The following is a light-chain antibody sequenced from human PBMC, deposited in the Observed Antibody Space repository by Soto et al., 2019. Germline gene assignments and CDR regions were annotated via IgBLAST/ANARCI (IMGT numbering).Light chain of an antibody. CDR2: VAS. CDR1: QSISSY. Sequence: DIQMTQSPSSLSASVGDRVTITCRASQSISSYLHGYQQKPGKAPKLLINVASTLQSGVPSRFSGSGSGTDFTLAITSLQPEDFATYYCQQSSSTPQTFGGGTRVEIK. CDR3: QQSSSTPQT. V-gene: IGKV1-39*01. J-gene: IGKJ4*01.